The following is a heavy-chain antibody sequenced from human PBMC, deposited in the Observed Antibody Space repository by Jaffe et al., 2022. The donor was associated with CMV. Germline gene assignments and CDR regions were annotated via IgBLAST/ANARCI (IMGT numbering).Heavy chain of an antibody. V-gene: IGHV1-18*04. J-gene: IGHJ5*02. Sequence: QVQLVQSGAEVKKPGASVKVSCKASGYTFTSYGISWVRQAPGQGLEWMGWISAYNGNTNYAQKLQGRVTMTTDTSTSTAYMELRSLRSDDTAVYYCARDSVGYCSGGSCYWAWNFDPWGQGTLVTVSS. CDR2: ISAYNGNT. CDR1: GYTFTSYG. D-gene: IGHD2-15*01. CDR3: ARDSVGYCSGGSCYWAWNFDP.